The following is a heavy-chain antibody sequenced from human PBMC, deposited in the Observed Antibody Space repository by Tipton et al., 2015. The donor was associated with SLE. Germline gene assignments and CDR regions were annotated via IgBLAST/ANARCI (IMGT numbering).Heavy chain of an antibody. J-gene: IGHJ3*02. D-gene: IGHD3-9*01. Sequence: SLRLSCAASGFTFSTYSMHWVRQAQGKGLEWVAVISYDGSNKYYADSVKGRFTISRDNSKNTLYLQMNSLRAEDTAVYYCAKDLRYFYWFHQFDIWGQGTMVTVSS. CDR1: GFTFSTYS. CDR2: ISYDGSNK. CDR3: AKDLRYFYWFHQFDI. V-gene: IGHV3-30-3*01.